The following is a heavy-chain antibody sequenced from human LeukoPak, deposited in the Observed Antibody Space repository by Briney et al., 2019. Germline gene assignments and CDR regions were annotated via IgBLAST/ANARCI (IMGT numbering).Heavy chain of an antibody. V-gene: IGHV3-23*01. CDR2: ISGSGGSS. J-gene: IGHJ4*02. Sequence: AISGSGGSSYYADSVKGRLTISRDNSKNTLYLQMTSLRAEDTAVYYCAKGYSSGWYFFDYWGQGTLVTVSS. D-gene: IGHD6-19*01. CDR3: AKGYSSGWYFFDY.